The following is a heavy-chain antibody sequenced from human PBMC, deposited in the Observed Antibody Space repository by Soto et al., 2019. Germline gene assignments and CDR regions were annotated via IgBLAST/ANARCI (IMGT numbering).Heavy chain of an antibody. J-gene: IGHJ4*02. CDR1: GYTFTSYG. V-gene: IGHV1-18*01. D-gene: IGHD6-19*01. CDR2: ISAYNGNT. Sequence: QVQLVQSGAEVKKPGASVKVSCKASGYTFTSYGISWVRQAPGQGLEWMGWISAYNGNTNYAQKLQGRVTMTTDTSTSTAYMEXRSLRXDXXAVXYCARESDQQWLADYWGQGTLVTVSS. CDR3: ARESDQQWLADY.